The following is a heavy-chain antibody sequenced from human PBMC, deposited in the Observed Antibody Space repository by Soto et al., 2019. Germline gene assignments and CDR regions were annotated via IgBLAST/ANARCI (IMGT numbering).Heavy chain of an antibody. CDR2: ISSSSYI. Sequence: LSLTCTVSGGSISGGDYYWSWIRQAPGKGLEWVSSISSSSYIYYADSVKGRFTISRDNAKNSLYLQMNSLRAEDTAVYYCARDQPGYSYGYGLGYWGQGTLVTVSS. D-gene: IGHD5-18*01. V-gene: IGHV3-11*06. J-gene: IGHJ4*02. CDR3: ARDQPGYSYGYGLGY. CDR1: GGSISGGDYY.